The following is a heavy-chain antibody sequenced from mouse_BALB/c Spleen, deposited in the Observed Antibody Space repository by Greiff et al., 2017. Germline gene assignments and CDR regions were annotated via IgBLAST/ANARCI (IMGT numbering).Heavy chain of an antibody. D-gene: IGHD1-1*01. CDR2: INPSSGYT. J-gene: IGHJ4*01. Sequence: VQLVESGAELARPGASVKMSCKASGYTFTSYTMHWVKQRPGQGLEWIGYINPSSGYTNYNQKFKDKATLTADKSSSTAYMQLSSLTSEDSAVYYCARGYGSSYGAMDYWGQGTSVTVSS. V-gene: IGHV1-4*01. CDR1: GYTFTSYT. CDR3: ARGYGSSYGAMDY.